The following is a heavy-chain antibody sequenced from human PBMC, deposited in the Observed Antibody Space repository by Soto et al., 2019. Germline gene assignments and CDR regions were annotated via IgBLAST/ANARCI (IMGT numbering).Heavy chain of an antibody. CDR2: ISWDSGSI. Sequence: EVQLVESGGGLVQPGRSLRLSCAASGFTFDDYAMHWVRQAPGKGLEWVSGISWDSGSIGYADSVKGRLTISRDNAKNPLFLQMNSLRAEDTALYYCAKNTEQLVGYYYGMDVWGQGTTVTVSS. CDR1: GFTFDDYA. V-gene: IGHV3-9*01. D-gene: IGHD6-6*01. J-gene: IGHJ6*02. CDR3: AKNTEQLVGYYYGMDV.